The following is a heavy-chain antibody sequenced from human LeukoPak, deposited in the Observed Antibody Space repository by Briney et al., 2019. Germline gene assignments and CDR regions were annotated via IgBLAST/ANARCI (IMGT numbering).Heavy chain of an antibody. CDR1: GYTLTELS. V-gene: IGHV1-24*01. CDR2: FDPEDGET. Sequence: ASVKVSCKVSGYTLTELSMHWVRQAPGKGLEWMGGFDPEDGETIYAQKFQGRVTMTEDTSTDTAYMELSSLRSEDTAVYYCAKGGSYCPGLGGYYFDYWGQGTLVTVSS. CDR3: AKGGSYCPGLGGYYFDY. J-gene: IGHJ4*02. D-gene: IGHD1-26*01.